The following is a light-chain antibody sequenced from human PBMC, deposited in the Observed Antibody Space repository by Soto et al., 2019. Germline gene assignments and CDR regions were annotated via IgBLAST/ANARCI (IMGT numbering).Light chain of an antibody. J-gene: IGKJ1*01. Sequence: EIVLTQSPGTLSLSPGERATLSCRASQSVNSNYLAWYQQKPGQAPRRLMYETSTRATGIPDRCSGSGSGTDFTLTISRLEPEDFAVYFCQQFGTSPLWTFGQGTKVDIK. V-gene: IGKV3-20*01. CDR2: ETS. CDR1: QSVNSNY. CDR3: QQFGTSPLWT.